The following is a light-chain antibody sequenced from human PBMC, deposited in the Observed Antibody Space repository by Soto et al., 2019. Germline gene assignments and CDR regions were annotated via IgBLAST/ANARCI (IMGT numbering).Light chain of an antibody. CDR1: QSVRSN. J-gene: IGKJ1*01. CDR2: GAF. V-gene: IGKV3-15*01. CDR3: QQYNDWPLT. Sequence: EIVMTQSPVTLSVSPGERATLSCRASQSVRSNLAWYQQKPGQAPSLLIYGAFTRATGIPARFSGTGSGTESTLTISSLQSGDFALYYCQQYNDWPLTFGQGTKVDIK.